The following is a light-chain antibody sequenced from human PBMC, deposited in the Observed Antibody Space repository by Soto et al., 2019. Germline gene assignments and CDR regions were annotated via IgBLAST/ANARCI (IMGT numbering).Light chain of an antibody. Sequence: QSALTRPASVSGSPGQSITISCTGTGSDVGGYNYVSWFQQHPGKAPKLMIYDVSNRPSGVSNRFSGSKSGNTASLTISGLQAEDEADYYCSSYTSSSTLVFGGGTKVTVL. CDR1: GSDVGGYNY. V-gene: IGLV2-14*01. CDR3: SSYTSSSTLV. CDR2: DVS. J-gene: IGLJ2*01.